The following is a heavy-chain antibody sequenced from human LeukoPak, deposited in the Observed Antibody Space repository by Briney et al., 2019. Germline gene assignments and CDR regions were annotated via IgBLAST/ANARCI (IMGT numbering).Heavy chain of an antibody. CDR1: GYTFTDYY. V-gene: IGHV1-18*04. J-gene: IGHJ4*02. D-gene: IGHD5-18*01. CDR2: ISAYSGDT. Sequence: ASVKVSCKTSGYTFTDYYIHWVRQAPGEGLEWMGWISAYSGDTKYAQKLQGRVTMTTDTSTGTAYMELRSLRSDDTAVYYCAVQASVDTTMTQWGQGTLVTVSS. CDR3: AVQASVDTTMTQ.